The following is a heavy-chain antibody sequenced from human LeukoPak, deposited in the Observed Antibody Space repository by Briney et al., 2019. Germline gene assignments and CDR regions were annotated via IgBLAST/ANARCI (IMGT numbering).Heavy chain of an antibody. Sequence: GGSLRLSCAASGFTFSSYEMNWVRQAPGKGLEWVANTKEDGGEKYYVDSVKGRFTISRDNAENSLYLQMNGLRAEDTAVYYCARRSVAGSLDYWGQGTLVTVSS. D-gene: IGHD6-19*01. CDR3: ARRSVAGSLDY. V-gene: IGHV3-7*01. CDR1: GFTFSSYE. J-gene: IGHJ4*02. CDR2: TKEDGGEK.